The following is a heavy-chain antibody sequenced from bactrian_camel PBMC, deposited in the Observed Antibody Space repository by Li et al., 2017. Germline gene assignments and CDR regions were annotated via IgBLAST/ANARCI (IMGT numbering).Heavy chain of an antibody. Sequence: HVQLVESGGGSVQTGGSLRLSCAASGGTTGCMGWFRQAPGKRREGVASVDANGRTNYADSVKGRFTISQDNAKNTVYLEMNSLKPDDTAMYYCAAEKILQGRTICTGGRMALIDEYTYWGQGTQVTVS. CDR1: GGTTGC. CDR2: VDANGRT. CDR3: AAEKILQGRTICTGGRMALIDEYTY. V-gene: IGHV3S53*01. D-gene: IGHD5*01. J-gene: IGHJ4*01.